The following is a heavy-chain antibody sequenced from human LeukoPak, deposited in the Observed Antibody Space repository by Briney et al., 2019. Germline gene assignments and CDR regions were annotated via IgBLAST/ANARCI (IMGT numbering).Heavy chain of an antibody. CDR1: GFTFSSYG. Sequence: PGGSLRLSCAASGFTFSSYGMHWVRQAPGKGLEWVAFIRYDGSNKYYADSVKGRFTISRDNSKNTLYLQMNSLRAEDTAVYYCAKSRGDRGITMVRVYFDYWGQGTLVTVSS. CDR3: AKSRGDRGITMVRVYFDY. D-gene: IGHD3-10*01. V-gene: IGHV3-30*02. J-gene: IGHJ4*02. CDR2: IRYDGSNK.